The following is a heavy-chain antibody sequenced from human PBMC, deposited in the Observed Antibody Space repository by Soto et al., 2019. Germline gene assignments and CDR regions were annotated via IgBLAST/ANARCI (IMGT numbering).Heavy chain of an antibody. Sequence: GGSLRLSCAASGFTFSSYAMSWVRQAPGKGLEWVSAISGSGGSTYYADSVKGRFTISRDNSKNTLYLQMNSLRAEDTAVYYCAKDNLHDYGPSHFDYWGQGTLVTVSS. J-gene: IGHJ4*02. CDR3: AKDNLHDYGPSHFDY. CDR1: GFTFSSYA. D-gene: IGHD4-17*01. CDR2: ISGSGGST. V-gene: IGHV3-23*01.